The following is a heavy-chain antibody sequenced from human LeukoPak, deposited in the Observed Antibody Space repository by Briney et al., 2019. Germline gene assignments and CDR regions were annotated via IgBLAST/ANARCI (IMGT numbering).Heavy chain of an antibody. CDR2: INPNSGGT. CDR3: ARARDDSSGYYRETLFDY. V-gene: IGHV1-2*02. Sequence: ASVKVSCKASGYTFTGYYMHWVRQAPGQGLEWMGWINPNSGGTNYAQKFQGRVTMTRDTSISTAYMELSRLRSDDTAVYYCARARDDSSGYYRETLFDYWGQGTLVTVPS. D-gene: IGHD3-22*01. CDR1: GYTFTGYY. J-gene: IGHJ4*02.